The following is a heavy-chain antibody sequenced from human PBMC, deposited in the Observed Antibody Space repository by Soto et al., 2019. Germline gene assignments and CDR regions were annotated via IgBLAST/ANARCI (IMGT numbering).Heavy chain of an antibody. V-gene: IGHV1-46*04. Sequence: QVQLVQSGAEVKKPGASVKVSCKASGYTFTSSYMHWVRQAPGQGLERMGIINPSGGSTRYAQKLEGGVTRTRDTSTSTVYMELSSLRSEGTAVYYCARGGDYYGSGSYYGGGIYYYYYYGMDVWGQGTTVTVSS. J-gene: IGHJ6*02. D-gene: IGHD3-10*01. CDR1: GYTFTSSY. CDR3: ARGGDYYGSGSYYGGGIYYYYYYGMDV. CDR2: INPSGGST.